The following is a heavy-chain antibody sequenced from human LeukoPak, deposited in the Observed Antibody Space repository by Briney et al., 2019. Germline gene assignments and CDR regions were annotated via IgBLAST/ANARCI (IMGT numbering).Heavy chain of an antibody. CDR2: INPNSGGT. J-gene: IGHJ4*02. Sequence: ASVKVSCKASGYTFTGYYMHWVRQAPGQGLEWMGWINPNSGGTNYAQKFQGRVTMTRDTSISTAYMELSRLRSDDTAVYYCARVGYCSSTSCYTFDYWGQGTLVTVPS. V-gene: IGHV1-2*02. CDR1: GYTFTGYY. D-gene: IGHD2-2*02. CDR3: ARVGYCSSTSCYTFDY.